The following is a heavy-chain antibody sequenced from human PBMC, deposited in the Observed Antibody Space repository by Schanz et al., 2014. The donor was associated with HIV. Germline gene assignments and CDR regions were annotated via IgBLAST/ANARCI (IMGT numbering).Heavy chain of an antibody. D-gene: IGHD1-20*01. V-gene: IGHV3-30-3*02. J-gene: IGHJ6*02. CDR2: ISYDGSDK. CDR1: GFTFSSYA. Sequence: QVQLVESGGGVVQPGRSLRLSCAASGFTFSSYAMHWVRQAAGKGLEWVAVISYDGSDKYYADSVKGRFTISRDNSKNTLYLQMNSLRAEDTAIYYCAKTSITLGMDVWGQGTTVTVSS. CDR3: AKTSITLGMDV.